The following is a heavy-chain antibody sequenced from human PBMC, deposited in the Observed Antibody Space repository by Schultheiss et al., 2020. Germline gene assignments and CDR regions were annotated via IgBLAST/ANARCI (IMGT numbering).Heavy chain of an antibody. CDR1: GFTFSSYG. Sequence: GESLKISCAASGFTFSSYGMHWVRQAPGKGLEWVSSISSSSSYIYYADSVKGRFTISRDNAKNSLYLQMNSLRDEDTAVYYCAADSRGSYGLLVYFYYGMDVWGQGTTVTVSS. CDR3: AADSRGSYGLLVYFYYGMDV. J-gene: IGHJ6*02. D-gene: IGHD5-18*01. V-gene: IGHV3-21*01. CDR2: ISSSSSYI.